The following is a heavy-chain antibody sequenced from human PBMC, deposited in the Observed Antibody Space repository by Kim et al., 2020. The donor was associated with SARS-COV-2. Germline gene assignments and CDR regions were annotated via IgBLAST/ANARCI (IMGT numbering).Heavy chain of an antibody. J-gene: IGHJ2*01. Sequence: GGSLRLSCATSGIPFDDAVMAWVRQAPGRGLEWVADITWNGGTIRYADSVRGRFSVSRDNAKNFLYLEINSLRPEDTALYYCAKTDDASWYIDFWGRGTRVTVSS. CDR3: AKTDDASWYIDF. CDR2: ITWNGGTI. D-gene: IGHD1-1*01. CDR1: GIPFDDAV. V-gene: IGHV3-20*04.